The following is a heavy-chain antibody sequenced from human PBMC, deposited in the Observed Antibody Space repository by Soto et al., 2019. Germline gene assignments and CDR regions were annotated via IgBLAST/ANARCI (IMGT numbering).Heavy chain of an antibody. J-gene: IGHJ4*02. V-gene: IGHV3-7*01. D-gene: IGHD1-26*01. Sequence: GGSLRLSCAASGFTFSGYLMSWVRQAPGKGLEWVANIKQDGSERNYVDSVKGRFTISRDNAKNSLYLQMNSLRAEDTAVYYCYVGVTDYWGQGTLVTVSS. CDR3: YVGVTDY. CDR2: IKQDGSER. CDR1: GFTFSGYL.